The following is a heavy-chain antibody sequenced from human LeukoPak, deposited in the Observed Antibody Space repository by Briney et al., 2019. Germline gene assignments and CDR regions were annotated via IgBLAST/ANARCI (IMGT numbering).Heavy chain of an antibody. J-gene: IGHJ4*02. V-gene: IGHV3-23*01. CDR3: AKVSREPGGYDY. Sequence: GSLRLSCAASGFTFSNYAMSWVRQAPGKGLEWVSAISGGGGITHYADSVKGRFTISRDNSKNTLFLQVNSLRAEDTAVYYCAKVSREPGGYDYWGQGTLVTVSS. CDR2: ISGGGGIT. D-gene: IGHD1-26*01. CDR1: GFTFSNYA.